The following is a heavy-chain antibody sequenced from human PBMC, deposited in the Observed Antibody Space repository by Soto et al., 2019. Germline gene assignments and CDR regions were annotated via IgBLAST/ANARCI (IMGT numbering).Heavy chain of an antibody. CDR2: IIPIFGTA. D-gene: IGHD3-22*01. CDR3: AILPTYYYDSSGYRDFDY. CDR1: GGTFSIYA. Sequence: QVQLVQSGAEVKKPGSSVKVSCKASGGTFSIYAISWVRQAPGQGLEWMGGIIPIFGTANYAQKFQGRVTITADESTSTAYMELSSLRSEDTAVYYCAILPTYYYDSSGYRDFDYWGQGTLVTVSS. V-gene: IGHV1-69*01. J-gene: IGHJ4*02.